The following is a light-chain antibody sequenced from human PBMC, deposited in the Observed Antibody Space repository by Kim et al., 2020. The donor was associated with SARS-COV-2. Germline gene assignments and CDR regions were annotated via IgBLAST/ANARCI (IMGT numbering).Light chain of an antibody. CDR2: QHN. CDR3: QAWDSSTVV. Sequence: VSPGQTAYITCSGDKLGDNYACWYHQKPGQSPVLVIYQHNKRPSGIPERFSGSNSGNTATLTISGTQAMDEADYYCQAWDSSTVVFGGGTQLTVL. CDR1: KLGDNY. J-gene: IGLJ2*01. V-gene: IGLV3-1*01.